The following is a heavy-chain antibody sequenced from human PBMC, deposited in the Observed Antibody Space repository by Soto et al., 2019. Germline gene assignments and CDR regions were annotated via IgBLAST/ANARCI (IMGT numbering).Heavy chain of an antibody. V-gene: IGHV1-69*13. CDR2: IIPIFGSP. CDR1: GGTVSSDA. Sequence: SVKVSCKASGGTVSSDAISWVRQAPGQGLEWMGGIIPIFGSPNYAQKFQGRVTITADESTSTAYMELSSLRSEDTAVYYCARGEGESSGYYEADQWGQGTLVTVSS. CDR3: ARGEGESSGYYEADQ. J-gene: IGHJ5*02. D-gene: IGHD3-22*01.